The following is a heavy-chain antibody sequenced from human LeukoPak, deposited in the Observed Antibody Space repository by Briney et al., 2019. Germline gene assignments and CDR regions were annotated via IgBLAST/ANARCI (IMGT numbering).Heavy chain of an antibody. CDR1: GGSISSYY. Sequence: SETLSLTCTVSGGSISSYYWSWIRQPPGRGLEYIGHVYYSGNTDYNPSLKSRVTMSVDTSKNQFSLRLNSVTAADTAVYYCARWYCSTTTCYYLDHWGQGTLVTVSP. J-gene: IGHJ4*02. CDR2: VYYSGNT. CDR3: ARWYCSTTTCYYLDH. V-gene: IGHV4-59*01. D-gene: IGHD2-2*01.